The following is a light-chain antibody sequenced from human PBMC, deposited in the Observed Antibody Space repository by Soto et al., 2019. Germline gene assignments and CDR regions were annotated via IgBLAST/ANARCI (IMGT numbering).Light chain of an antibody. CDR1: QGISTY. CDR2: AAS. J-gene: IGKJ1*01. Sequence: DIQMTQSPSSLSASVGDRVTITCRASQGISTYLAWYQQKPGKVPKLLIYAASTLQSGVPSRFSGSGSGTDFTLTTSSLQPEDVATYYCQKYNSAQWTFGQGTKVEIK. V-gene: IGKV1-27*01. CDR3: QKYNSAQWT.